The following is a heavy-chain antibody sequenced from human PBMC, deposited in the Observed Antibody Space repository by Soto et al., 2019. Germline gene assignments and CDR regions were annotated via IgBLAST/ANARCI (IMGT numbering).Heavy chain of an antibody. CDR3: ARSADYYGSGSYWFDY. CDR2: IIPILAIA. J-gene: IGHJ4*02. V-gene: IGHV1-69*02. CDR1: GGTFSSYT. Sequence: QVQLVQSGAEVKKPGSSVKVSCKASGGTFSSYTITWVRQAPGQGLEWVGRIIPILAIANSAQKFQGRVTITADKSTSTAYMELSSLSSEDTAVYYCARSADYYGSGSYWFDYWGQGTLVTVSS. D-gene: IGHD3-10*01.